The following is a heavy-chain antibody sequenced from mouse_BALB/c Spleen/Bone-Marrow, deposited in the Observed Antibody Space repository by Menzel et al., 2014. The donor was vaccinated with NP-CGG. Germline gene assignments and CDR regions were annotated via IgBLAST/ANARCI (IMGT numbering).Heavy chain of an antibody. Sequence: LQQSGSELVRPGASVKLSCKASGYTFTSYWMHWVRQRHGQGLEWIGNIYPGIGRTYYDEKFKNKVSLTVDTSSSTAYMHLSSLTSEDSAVYYCTRREGAYYGNYVGYFDYWGQGTTLTVSS. D-gene: IGHD2-10*01. V-gene: IGHV1S22*01. J-gene: IGHJ2*01. CDR3: TRREGAYYGNYVGYFDY. CDR1: GYTFTSYW. CDR2: IYPGIGRT.